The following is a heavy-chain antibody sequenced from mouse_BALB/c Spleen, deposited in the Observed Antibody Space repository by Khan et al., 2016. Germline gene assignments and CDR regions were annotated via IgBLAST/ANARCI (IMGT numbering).Heavy chain of an antibody. Sequence: EVQLVESGPDLVKPSQSLSLTCTVTGYSITSGYSCHWIRQFPGNKLEWMGYIHYSGSTNYNPSLKSRISITRDTSKNQFFLQLNSVTTEDTATYYCARLRGWYFDVWGAGTTVTVSS. D-gene: IGHD1-1*01. J-gene: IGHJ1*01. V-gene: IGHV3-1*02. CDR3: ARLRGWYFDV. CDR1: GYSITSGYS. CDR2: IHYSGST.